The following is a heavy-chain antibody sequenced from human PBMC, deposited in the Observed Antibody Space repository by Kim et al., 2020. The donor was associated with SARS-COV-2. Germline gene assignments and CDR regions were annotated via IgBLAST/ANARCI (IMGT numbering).Heavy chain of an antibody. J-gene: IGHJ6*02. V-gene: IGHV3-48*03. Sequence: GGSLRLSCAASGFTVSSYEMNWVRQAPGKGLEWITTYATSTYYTDSVKGRFTISRDNAKNSLYLQMNSLRAEDTALCYCARGWMNVWGQGTTVTVS. CDR2: ITTYATST. CDR1: GFTVSSYE. CDR3: ARGWMNV.